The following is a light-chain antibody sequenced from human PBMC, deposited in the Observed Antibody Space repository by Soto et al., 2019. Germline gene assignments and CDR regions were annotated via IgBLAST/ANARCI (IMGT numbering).Light chain of an antibody. J-gene: IGLJ1*01. CDR1: SSDVGSHNL. V-gene: IGLV2-23*01. Sequence: QSALTQPASVSGSPGQSITISCTGTSSDVGSHNLVSWYQQHPGKAPKLMIYEGSKRPSGVSNRFSGSKSGNTASLTVSGLQAEDEADYYCCSYAGSNTYVFGTGTKLTVL. CDR3: CSYAGSNTYV. CDR2: EGS.